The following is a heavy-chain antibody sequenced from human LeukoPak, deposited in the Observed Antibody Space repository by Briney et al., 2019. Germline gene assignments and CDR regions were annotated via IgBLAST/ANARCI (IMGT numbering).Heavy chain of an antibody. Sequence: SETLSLTCAVYGGSFSGYYWSWIRQPPGKGLEWIGEINHSGSTNYNPSLKSRVTISVDTSKNQFSLKLSSVTAADTAVYHCARPSQGYCSSTSCYDRWFDPWGQGTLVTVSS. CDR1: GGSFSGYY. CDR2: INHSGST. CDR3: ARPSQGYCSSTSCYDRWFDP. J-gene: IGHJ5*02. V-gene: IGHV4-34*01. D-gene: IGHD2-2*01.